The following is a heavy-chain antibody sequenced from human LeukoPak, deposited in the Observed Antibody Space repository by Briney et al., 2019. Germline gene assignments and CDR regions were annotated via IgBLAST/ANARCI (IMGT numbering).Heavy chain of an antibody. CDR2: ISAYNGNT. V-gene: IGHV1-18*01. Sequence: ASVKVSCKTSGYIFSNYGITWVRQAPGQGLEWMAWISAYNGNTDSIQKVQGRITMTTDTSTSTAYMELSRLRSDDTAVYYCAREDSGSFFDYWGQGNLVTVSS. CDR3: AREDSGSFFDY. CDR1: GYIFSNYG. J-gene: IGHJ4*02. D-gene: IGHD1-26*01.